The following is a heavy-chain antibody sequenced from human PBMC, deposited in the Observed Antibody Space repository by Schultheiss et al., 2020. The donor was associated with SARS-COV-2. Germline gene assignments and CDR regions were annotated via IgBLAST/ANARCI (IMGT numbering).Heavy chain of an antibody. Sequence: SETLSLTCTVSGGSISSYYWSWIRQPPGKGLEWIGSIYHSGSTYYNPSLKSRVTISVDTSKNQFSLKLSSVTAADTAVYYCARGIPPRTPPGYWGQGTLVTVSS. D-gene: IGHD2-15*01. CDR1: GGSISSYY. V-gene: IGHV4-59*12. J-gene: IGHJ4*02. CDR2: IYHSGST. CDR3: ARGIPPRTPPGY.